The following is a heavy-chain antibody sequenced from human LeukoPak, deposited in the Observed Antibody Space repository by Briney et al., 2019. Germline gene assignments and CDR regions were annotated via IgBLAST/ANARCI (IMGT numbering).Heavy chain of an antibody. CDR2: ISSNGGST. V-gene: IGHV3-64*01. J-gene: IGHJ6*02. Sequence: GWSLRLSCAASGFTFSSYAMHWVRQAPGKGLEYVSAISSNGGSTYYANSVKGRFTISRDNSKNTLYLQMGSLRAENMAVYYCARDEIMDVWGQGTTVTVSS. D-gene: IGHD5-24*01. CDR1: GFTFSSYA. CDR3: ARDEIMDV.